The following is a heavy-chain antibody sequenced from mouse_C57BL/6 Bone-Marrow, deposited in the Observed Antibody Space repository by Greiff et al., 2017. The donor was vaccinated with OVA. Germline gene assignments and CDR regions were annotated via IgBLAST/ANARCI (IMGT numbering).Heavy chain of an antibody. J-gene: IGHJ4*01. Sequence: DVMLVESGGGLVQSVRSLRLSCATSGFTFSDFYMEWVRQAPGKGLVWIAASRNKAIDYTTEYSASVKGRFIVSRDTSQSILYLQMNALSAEDTAIYYCAKDVHNSNYHDAMDYWGQGTSVTVSS. V-gene: IGHV7-1*01. CDR2: SRNKAIDYTT. CDR1: GFTFSDFY. D-gene: IGHD2-5*01. CDR3: AKDVHNSNYHDAMDY.